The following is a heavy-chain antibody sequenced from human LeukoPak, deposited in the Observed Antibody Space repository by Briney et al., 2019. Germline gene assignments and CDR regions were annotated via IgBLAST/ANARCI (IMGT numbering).Heavy chain of an antibody. V-gene: IGHV1-2*02. D-gene: IGHD6-19*01. CDR3: ARGAGTGGVVDY. CDR2: INPNSGGT. Sequence: ASVKVSCKASGYTFTGYYMHWVRQAPGQGLEWMGWINPNSGGTNYAQKFQGRVTMTRDTSASTAYMELSSLRSEDMAVYYCARGAGTGGVVDYWGQGTLVTVSS. J-gene: IGHJ4*02. CDR1: GYTFTGYY.